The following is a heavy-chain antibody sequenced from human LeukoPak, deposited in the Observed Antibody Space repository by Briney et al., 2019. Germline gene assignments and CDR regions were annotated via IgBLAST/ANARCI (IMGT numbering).Heavy chain of an antibody. J-gene: IGHJ4*02. CDR3: ARELSYSSGWSQFDY. D-gene: IGHD6-19*01. Sequence: PSETLSLTCTVSGGSISSYYWSWIRQPPGKGLGWIGYIYYSGSTNYNPSLKSRVTISVDTSKNQFSLKLSSVPAADTAVCYCARELSYSSGWSQFDYWGQGTLVTVSS. CDR2: IYYSGST. CDR1: GGSISSYY. V-gene: IGHV4-59*01.